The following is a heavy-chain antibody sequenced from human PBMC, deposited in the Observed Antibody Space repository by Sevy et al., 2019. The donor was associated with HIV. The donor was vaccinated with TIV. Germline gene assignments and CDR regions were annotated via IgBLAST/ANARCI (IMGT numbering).Heavy chain of an antibody. J-gene: IGHJ6*02. CDR3: VRQRGDTVVLPDVLPDYGMDV. CDR1: GLTFSSYW. D-gene: IGHD2-2*01. CDR2: INGDGSST. Sequence: GGSLRLSCAASGLTFSSYWMHWVRHAPGKGLVWVSRINGDGSSTSYADSVKGRFTISRDNAKNTLYLQMNSLRAEDTAVYYCVRQRGDTVVLPDVLPDYGMDVWGQGTTVTVSS. V-gene: IGHV3-74*01.